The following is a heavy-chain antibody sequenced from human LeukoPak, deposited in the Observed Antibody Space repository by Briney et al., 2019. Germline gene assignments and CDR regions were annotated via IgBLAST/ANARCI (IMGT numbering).Heavy chain of an antibody. D-gene: IGHD6-19*01. CDR2: IIGSAGST. CDR1: GFTFSSYG. CDR3: AKESGAAVAGRNWFDP. V-gene: IGHV3-23*01. J-gene: IGHJ5*02. Sequence: GGSLRLSCAASGFTFSSYGMHWVRQAPGKGLEWVSAIIGSAGSTYYADSAKGRFTISRDNSKNTLYLQMNSLRAEDTAVYYCAKESGAAVAGRNWFDPWGQGTLVTVSS.